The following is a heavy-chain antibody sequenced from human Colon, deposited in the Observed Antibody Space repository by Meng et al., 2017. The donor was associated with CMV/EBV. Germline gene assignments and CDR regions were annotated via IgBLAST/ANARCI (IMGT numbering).Heavy chain of an antibody. V-gene: IGHV1-69*05. J-gene: IGHJ1*01. CDR2: IIPIFGTA. CDR1: GGTFSSYA. Sequence: SVMVSCKASGGTFSSYAISWVRQAPGQGLEWMGGIIPIFGTANYAQKFQGRVTITTDESTSTAYMELSSLRSEDTAVYYCARGYCSSPSCYARAYFQHWGQGTLVTVSS. D-gene: IGHD2-2*01. CDR3: ARGYCSSPSCYARAYFQH.